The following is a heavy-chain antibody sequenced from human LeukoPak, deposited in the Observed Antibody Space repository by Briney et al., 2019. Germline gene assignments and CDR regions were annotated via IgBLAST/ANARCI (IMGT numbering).Heavy chain of an antibody. Sequence: ASVKVSCKASRYTFTSYYMHWVRQAPGEGLEWMGIINPTGGSTSYAQKFQGRVTMTRDTSKSTVYMELSSLRSEDTAVYYCARVAKWLLGGDAFDIWGQGTMVTVSS. CDR3: ARVAKWLLGGDAFDI. D-gene: IGHD3-22*01. CDR2: INPTGGST. V-gene: IGHV1-46*01. J-gene: IGHJ3*02. CDR1: RYTFTSYY.